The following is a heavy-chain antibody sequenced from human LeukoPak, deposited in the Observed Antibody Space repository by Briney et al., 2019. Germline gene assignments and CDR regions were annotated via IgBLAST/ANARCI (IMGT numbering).Heavy chain of an antibody. D-gene: IGHD6-13*01. CDR1: GGTFSSYA. CDR2: IIPILGIA. J-gene: IGHJ4*02. Sequence: GASVKVSCKASGGTFSSYAISWVRQAPGQGLEWMGRIIPILGIANYAQKFQGRVTMTRNTSISTAYMELSSLRSEDTAVYYCALWGVYGLDYWGQGTLVTVSS. CDR3: ALWGVYGLDY. V-gene: IGHV1-69*04.